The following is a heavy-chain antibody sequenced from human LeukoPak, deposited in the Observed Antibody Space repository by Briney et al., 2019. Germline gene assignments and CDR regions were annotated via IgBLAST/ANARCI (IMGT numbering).Heavy chain of an antibody. CDR2: IYYSGTT. Sequence: PSETLSLTCTVSGGSISSSSYYWGWIRQPPGKGLEWIGTIYYSGTTYYNPSLKSRVTISADTSKNQFSLKLSSVTAADTAVYYCAGGYTLNWFDPWGQGTLVTVSS. V-gene: IGHV4-39*01. CDR3: AGGYTLNWFDP. D-gene: IGHD5-18*01. J-gene: IGHJ5*02. CDR1: GGSISSSSYY.